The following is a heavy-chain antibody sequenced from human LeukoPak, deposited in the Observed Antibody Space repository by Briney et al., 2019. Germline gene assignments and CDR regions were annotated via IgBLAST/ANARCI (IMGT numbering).Heavy chain of an antibody. V-gene: IGHV3-30*02. J-gene: IGHJ4*02. CDR2: LQYDGSEI. Sequence: GGSLRLSCAASGLIFSSCGMHWVRQAPGEGLEWVAFLQYDGSEIYYAESVKGRFTISRDNSKNTLYLQMNSLRSEDTAVYYCVSEERAVKDSWGQGTLVSVSS. D-gene: IGHD3-10*01. CDR3: VSEERAVKDS. CDR1: GLIFSSCG.